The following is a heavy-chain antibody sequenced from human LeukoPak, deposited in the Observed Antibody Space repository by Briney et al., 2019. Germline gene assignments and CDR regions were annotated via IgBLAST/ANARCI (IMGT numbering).Heavy chain of an antibody. Sequence: ASVKVSCKASGYTFTSYGISWVRQAPGQGLEWMGWISAYNGNTNYAQKLQGRVTMTTDTPTSTAYMELRSLRSDDTAVYYCARVGATYSSSSGGGYYYYMDVWGKGTTVTVSS. CDR3: ARVGATYSSSSGGGYYYYMDV. V-gene: IGHV1-18*01. J-gene: IGHJ6*03. CDR1: GYTFTSYG. CDR2: ISAYNGNT. D-gene: IGHD6-6*01.